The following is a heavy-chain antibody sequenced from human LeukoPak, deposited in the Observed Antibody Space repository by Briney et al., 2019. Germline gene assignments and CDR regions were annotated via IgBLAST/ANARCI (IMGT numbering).Heavy chain of an antibody. J-gene: IGHJ5*02. CDR1: GFTFISYW. CDR3: AREALRPGRNWFDP. CDR2: IKQDGSEK. Sequence: PGGSLRLSRAASGFTFISYWMSWVRQAPGKGLEWVANIKQDGSEKYYVDSVKGRFTISRDNAKNSLYLQMNSLRAEDTAVYYCAREALRPGRNWFDPWGQGTLVTVSS. V-gene: IGHV3-7*01.